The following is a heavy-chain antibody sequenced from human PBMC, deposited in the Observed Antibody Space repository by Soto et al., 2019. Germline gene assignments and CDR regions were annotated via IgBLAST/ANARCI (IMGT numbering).Heavy chain of an antibody. CDR3: AHREGYYDILTGYRYWYFDL. CDR1: GFSLSTSGVG. CDR2: IYWDDDK. V-gene: IGHV2-5*02. D-gene: IGHD3-9*01. Sequence: QITLKESGPTLVKPTQTLTLTCTFSGFSLSTSGVGVGWIRQPPGKALEWLALIYWDDDKRYSPSLKSRLTTTKDTPKNQLVLTMTNMDPVDTATYYCAHREGYYDILTGYRYWYFDLWGRGTLVTVSS. J-gene: IGHJ2*01.